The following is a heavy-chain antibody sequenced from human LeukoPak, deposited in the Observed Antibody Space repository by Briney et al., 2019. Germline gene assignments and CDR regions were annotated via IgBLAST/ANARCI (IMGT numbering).Heavy chain of an antibody. Sequence: GGSLRLSCAASGFTFSSYGMHWVRQAPGKGLEWVAVISYDGSNKYYADSVKGRFTISRDNSKNTLYLQMNSLRAGDTAVYYCAKVRQWELPPPDYWGQGTLVTVSS. CDR3: AKVRQWELPPPDY. J-gene: IGHJ4*02. D-gene: IGHD1-26*01. CDR2: ISYDGSNK. CDR1: GFTFSSYG. V-gene: IGHV3-30*18.